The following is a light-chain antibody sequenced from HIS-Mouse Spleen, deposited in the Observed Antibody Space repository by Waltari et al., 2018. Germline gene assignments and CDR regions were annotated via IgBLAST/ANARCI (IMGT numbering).Light chain of an antibody. J-gene: IGLJ2*01. V-gene: IGLV3-10*01. CDR2: EDS. CDR1: ALPKKS. Sequence: SYELTQPPSVSVSPGQTASITCSGDALPKKSASWYQQKSGQAPVLVIYEDSKRPSGIPERFSGSSSGTMATLTISGAQVEDEADYYCYSTDSSGNHRVFGGGTKLTVL. CDR3: YSTDSSGNHRV.